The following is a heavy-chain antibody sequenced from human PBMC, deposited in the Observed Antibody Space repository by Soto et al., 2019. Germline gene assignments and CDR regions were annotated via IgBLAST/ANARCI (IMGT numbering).Heavy chain of an antibody. CDR1: GFTFNTYW. CDR2: IKSDGRTT. Sequence: GGSLRLSCSASGFTFNTYWMHWVRQAPGKGLEWVSHIKSDGRTTTYAASVEGRFTISRDNVKNTLYLQMNSLRVDDTAKYYCERGDWKNLAKKLDRYGLDVWGLGTPVTVSS. CDR3: ERGDWKNLAKKLDRYGLDV. J-gene: IGHJ6*02. D-gene: IGHD1-1*01. V-gene: IGHV3-74*01.